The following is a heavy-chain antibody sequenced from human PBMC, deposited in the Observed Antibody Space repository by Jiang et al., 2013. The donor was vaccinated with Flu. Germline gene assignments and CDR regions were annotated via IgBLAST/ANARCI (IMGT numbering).Heavy chain of an antibody. D-gene: IGHD3-16*01. J-gene: IGHJ5*02. Sequence: SGSGLVKPSETLSLTCTVSDGSISSSSYYWGWIRQPPGKGLEWIGSIYYSGSTYYNPSLKSRVTISVDTSKNQFSLKLSSVTAADTAVYYCAREEMITFVMGWFDPWGQGTLVTVSS. CDR1: DGSISSSSYY. CDR3: AREEMITFVMGWFDP. CDR2: IYYSGST. V-gene: IGHV4-39*02.